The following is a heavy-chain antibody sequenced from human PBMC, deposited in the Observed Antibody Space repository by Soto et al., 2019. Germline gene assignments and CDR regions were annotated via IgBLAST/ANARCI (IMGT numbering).Heavy chain of an antibody. CDR3: AKNSGWFNT. Sequence: GGSLRLSCAASGFPFSSTDMTWVRQAPGKGLEWVSTIDGSGGTTYYADSVKGRFTISRDNSINTVFLQMNSLRADDTALYFCAKNSGWFNTWGQGALVTVSS. CDR2: IDGSGGTT. V-gene: IGHV3-23*01. J-gene: IGHJ5*02. D-gene: IGHD3-10*01. CDR1: GFPFSSTD.